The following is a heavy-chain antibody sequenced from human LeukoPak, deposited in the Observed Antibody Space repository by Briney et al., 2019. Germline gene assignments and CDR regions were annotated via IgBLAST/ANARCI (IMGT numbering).Heavy chain of an antibody. J-gene: IGHJ4*02. CDR2: ISGSGGST. CDR3: AKENRDYYDSSGYWDY. D-gene: IGHD3-22*01. V-gene: IGHV3-23*01. Sequence: GGSLRLSCAASGLTFSSYAMSWVRQAPGKGLEWVSAISGSGGSTYYADSVKGRFTISRDNSKNTLYLQMNSLRAEDTAVYYCAKENRDYYDSSGYWDYWGQGTLVTVSS. CDR1: GLTFSSYA.